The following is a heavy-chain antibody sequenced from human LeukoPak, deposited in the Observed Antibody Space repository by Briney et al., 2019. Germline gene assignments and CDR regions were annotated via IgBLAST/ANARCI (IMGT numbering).Heavy chain of an antibody. CDR1: GFTFSNYA. V-gene: IGHV3-30*04. Sequence: GGSLRLSCAASGFTFSNYAMHWLRQAPGKGLEWVAVISYDGSNKYYADSVKGRFTISRDNSKNTLYLQMNSLRAEDTAVYYCAREGWDLNALDIWGQGTMVTVSP. CDR3: AREGWDLNALDI. D-gene: IGHD1-26*01. J-gene: IGHJ3*02. CDR2: ISYDGSNK.